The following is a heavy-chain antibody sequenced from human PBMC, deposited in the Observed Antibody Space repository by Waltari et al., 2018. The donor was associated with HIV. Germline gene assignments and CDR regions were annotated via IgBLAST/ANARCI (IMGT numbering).Heavy chain of an antibody. J-gene: IGHJ6*02. Sequence: QVQLVQSGADVKKLGASVTVSCKASGYTFPAHYIHSVRQPPGQALEWLRQSGPYSGHAKHAQTFQGRLTMTRAKSIGTVYLKLSGVRSDDTALYYCDRMYYGSWFTMADYGFDVWGQGTTVTVSS. CDR2: SGPYSGHA. D-gene: IGHD3-10*01. CDR3: DRMYYGSWFTMADYGFDV. CDR1: GYTFPAHY. V-gene: IGHV1-2*06.